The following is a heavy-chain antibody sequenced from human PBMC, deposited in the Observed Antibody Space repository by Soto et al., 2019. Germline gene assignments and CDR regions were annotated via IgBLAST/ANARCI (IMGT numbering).Heavy chain of an antibody. V-gene: IGHV3-23*01. CDR2: IRGSGGGT. J-gene: IGHJ4*02. CDR1: GFIFSHYV. Sequence: VQLLESGGGLVQPGGSLRLSCSASGFIFSHYVMNWVRQAPGKGLEWVSSIRGSGGGTYYADSVRGRFTISRDNSKNTLSLQMNSLRAEDTAVYYCAKSTFLGELSSIDSWGQGTLVTVSS. D-gene: IGHD3-16*02. CDR3: AKSTFLGELSSIDS.